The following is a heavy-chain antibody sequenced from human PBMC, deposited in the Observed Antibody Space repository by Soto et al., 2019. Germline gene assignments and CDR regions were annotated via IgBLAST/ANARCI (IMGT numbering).Heavy chain of an antibody. CDR3: ARRLSPGFDH. Sequence: PGESLKISCKGSGYRFTNYWIAWVRQMPGKGLEWMGLIHPGDSDTRYSPSFQGQVTISADKSISTAYLQWSSLKASDTAMYYCARRLSPGFDHWGQGTLVTVSS. J-gene: IGHJ4*02. D-gene: IGHD3-16*01. CDR1: GYRFTNYW. CDR2: IHPGDSDT. V-gene: IGHV5-51*01.